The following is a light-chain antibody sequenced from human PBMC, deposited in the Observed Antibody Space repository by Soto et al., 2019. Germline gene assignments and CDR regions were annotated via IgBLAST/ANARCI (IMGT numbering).Light chain of an antibody. CDR1: QSISTY. Sequence: DIRMTQSPSSLSASVRDRVIITCRASQSISTYLNWYQQKPGKPPKLLIYAASSLQSGVTSRFSGSGSGTQFTLTISSLQPEGSASYYCQQSHSNPPTFGQGTKVEIK. V-gene: IGKV1-39*01. J-gene: IGKJ1*01. CDR3: QQSHSNPPT. CDR2: AAS.